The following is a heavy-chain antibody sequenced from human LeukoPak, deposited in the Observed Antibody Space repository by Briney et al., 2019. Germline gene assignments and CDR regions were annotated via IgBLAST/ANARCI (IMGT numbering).Heavy chain of an antibody. V-gene: IGHV3-30-3*01. D-gene: IGHD6-13*01. CDR3: AREYSTNWYRSLRD. Sequence: GGSLRLSCAASGVTFSGFAMHWVRQAPGKGLEWVTLISHDGNSQYYADSVKGRFIISRDNSENPLYLQMNSLRPDDTAVYYCAREYSTNWYRSLRDWGQGTLVTVSS. CDR2: ISHDGNSQ. CDR1: GVTFSGFA. J-gene: IGHJ4*02.